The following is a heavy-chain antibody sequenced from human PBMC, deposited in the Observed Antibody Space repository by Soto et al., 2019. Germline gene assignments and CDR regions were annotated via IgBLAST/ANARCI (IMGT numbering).Heavy chain of an antibody. V-gene: IGHV4-31*03. D-gene: IGHD5-18*01. J-gene: IGHJ3*02. CDR2: IYYSGST. CDR1: GGSISSGGYY. CDR3: ARDQDTAMVTGGRGAFDI. Sequence: QVQLQESGPGLVKPSQTLSLTCTVSGGSISSGGYYWSWIRQHPGKGLEWIGYIYYSGSTYYNPSLKSRVTISVDTSKNQSSLKLSSVTAADTAVYYCARDQDTAMVTGGRGAFDIWGQGTMVTVSP.